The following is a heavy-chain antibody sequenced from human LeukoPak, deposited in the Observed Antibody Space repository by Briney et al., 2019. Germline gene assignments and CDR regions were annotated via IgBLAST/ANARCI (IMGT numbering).Heavy chain of an antibody. J-gene: IGHJ4*02. V-gene: IGHV1-2*02. Sequence: ASVKVSCKASGYTFTAYYLHWIRQAPGHGLEWRGGTNPYTGDTNYTQKFQGRVTLTRHTTIRTTYMEITRITSHVTPVYSSARGFGPSSTSFYLHCGEETLFTVSS. D-gene: IGHD2-2*01. CDR2: TNPYTGDT. CDR3: ARGFGPSSTSFYLH. CDR1: GYTFTAYY.